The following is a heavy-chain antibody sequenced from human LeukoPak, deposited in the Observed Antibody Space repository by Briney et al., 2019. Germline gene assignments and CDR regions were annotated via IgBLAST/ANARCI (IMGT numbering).Heavy chain of an antibody. CDR1: GDSTNGYY. Sequence: SETLSLTCTVSGDSTNGYYWSWIRQPAGEGLEWIGRIYTSGTTNYNPSLKSRVTMSVDTSKTQFSLRLNSVTAADTAVYYCARGIGTTNFDYWGQGALVTVSS. D-gene: IGHD1-7*01. CDR3: ARGIGTTNFDY. J-gene: IGHJ4*02. V-gene: IGHV4-4*07. CDR2: IYTSGTT.